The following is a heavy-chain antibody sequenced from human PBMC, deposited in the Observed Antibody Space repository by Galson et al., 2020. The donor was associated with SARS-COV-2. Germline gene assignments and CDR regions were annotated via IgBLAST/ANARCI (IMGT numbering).Heavy chain of an antibody. D-gene: IGHD6-13*01. Sequence: HGESLKISCEGSGYMFTNYWINWVRQMPGKGLEWMGRIDPSDSYTSYSPSFQGHVTFSADKSISRAYLQWSSLEASDTAIYFCARLSSSQFGDFFDHWGQGTLVTVSS. J-gene: IGHJ4*02. CDR3: ARLSSSQFGDFFDH. CDR2: IDPSDSYT. CDR1: GYMFTNYW. V-gene: IGHV5-10-1*01.